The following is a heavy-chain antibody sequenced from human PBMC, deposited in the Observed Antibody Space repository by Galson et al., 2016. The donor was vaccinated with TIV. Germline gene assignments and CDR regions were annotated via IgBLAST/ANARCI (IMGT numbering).Heavy chain of an antibody. CDR1: GDSVSSNSAA. J-gene: IGHJ4*02. Sequence: CAISGDSVSSNSAAWNWIRQSPSRGLEWLGRTYYRSKWYNDYALSVKSRITINPDTSKNQVSLQLHSVTPEDTAGYYCARATLSVLGVVITLDYWGQGTLVIVSS. CDR3: ARATLSVLGVVITLDY. V-gene: IGHV6-1*01. CDR2: TYYRSKWYN. D-gene: IGHD3-3*01.